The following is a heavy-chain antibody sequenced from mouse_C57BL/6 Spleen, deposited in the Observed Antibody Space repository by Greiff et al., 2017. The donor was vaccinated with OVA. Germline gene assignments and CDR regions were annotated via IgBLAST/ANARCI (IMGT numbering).Heavy chain of an antibody. J-gene: IGHJ3*01. D-gene: IGHD2-5*01. CDR2: IDPEDGET. CDR3: ARRGYSNYVGCAY. CDR1: GFNIKDYY. V-gene: IGHV14-2*01. Sequence: VQLKESGAELVKPGASVKLSCTASGFNIKDYYMHWVKQRTEQGLEWIGRIDPEDGETKYAPKFQGKATRTADTSSNTAYLQLSSLTSEDTAVYYGARRGYSNYVGCAYWGQGTLVTVSA.